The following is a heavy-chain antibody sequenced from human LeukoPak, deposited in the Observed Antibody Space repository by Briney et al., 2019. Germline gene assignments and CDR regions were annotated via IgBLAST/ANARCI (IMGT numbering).Heavy chain of an antibody. D-gene: IGHD1-1*01. CDR1: GFTSSSYD. V-gene: IGHV3-13*01. CDR2: IGTAGDT. CDR3: ARDSGTTEYYGMDV. J-gene: IGHJ6*02. Sequence: GGSLRLSCAASGFTSSSYDMHWVRQATGKGLEWVSAIGTAGDTYYPGSVKGRFTISRENAKNSLYLQMNSLRAGDTAVYYCARDSGTTEYYGMDVWGQGTTVTVSS.